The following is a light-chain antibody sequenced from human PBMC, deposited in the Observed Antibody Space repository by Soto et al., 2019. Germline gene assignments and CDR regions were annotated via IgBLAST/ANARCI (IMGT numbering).Light chain of an antibody. V-gene: IGKV1-5*03. CDR2: TAS. CDR3: HQSHSYLVT. J-gene: IGKJ4*01. CDR1: QSISSW. Sequence: DIQMTQSPSSVSASVGDRVTITCRASQSISSWLAWYQQKPGKAPKLLIHTASTLESGVPSRFSGSGSGTDFTLTISSLQPEDFATYYCHQSHSYLVTFGGGTKVEIK.